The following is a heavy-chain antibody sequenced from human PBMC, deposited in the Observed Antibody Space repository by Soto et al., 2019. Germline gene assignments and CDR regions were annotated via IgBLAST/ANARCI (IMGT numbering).Heavy chain of an antibody. CDR1: GFTFSSYA. V-gene: IGHV3-23*01. J-gene: IGHJ6*03. D-gene: IGHD3-16*01. Sequence: GGSLRLSCAASGFTFSSYAMSWVRQAPGKGLEWVSAISGSGGSTYYADSVKGRFTISRDNSKNTLYLQMNSLRAEDTAVYYCAKVAPRMITFGGPWDYYYMDVWGKGTTVTVSS. CDR3: AKVAPRMITFGGPWDYYYMDV. CDR2: ISGSGGST.